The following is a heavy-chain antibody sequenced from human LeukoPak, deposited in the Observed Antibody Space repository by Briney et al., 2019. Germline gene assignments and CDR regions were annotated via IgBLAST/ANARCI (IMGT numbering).Heavy chain of an antibody. CDR1: GASITVNY. J-gene: IGHJ3*02. Sequence: PSETLSLTCTVSGASITVNYWGWVRQPPGKGLEWIGHISHTGTTSYNPSLKSRVTISLDTSTIHFSLLLRPVTAADTAVYYCARLREDAFDIWGQGTMVTVSS. D-gene: IGHD3-10*01. CDR3: ARLREDAFDI. V-gene: IGHV4-59*08. CDR2: ISHTGTT.